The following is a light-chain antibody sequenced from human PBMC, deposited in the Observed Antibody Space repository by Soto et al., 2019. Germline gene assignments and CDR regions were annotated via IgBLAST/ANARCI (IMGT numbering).Light chain of an antibody. Sequence: EIVMTQSPATLSVSPGERATLSCRASQSIGTNLAWYQQKPGQAPRLLIYGASTRATGFPARFSGSGSGTDFTLTISSLQPEDFATYYCQQSYSTPQTFGQGTKVDIK. J-gene: IGKJ1*01. CDR2: GAS. CDR3: QQSYSTPQT. CDR1: QSIGTN. V-gene: IGKV3-15*01.